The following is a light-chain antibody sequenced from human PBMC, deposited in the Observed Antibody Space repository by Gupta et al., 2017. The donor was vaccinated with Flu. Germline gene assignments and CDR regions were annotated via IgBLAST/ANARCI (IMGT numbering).Light chain of an antibody. CDR2: GAS. CDR3: QQCESAPKT. J-gene: IGKJ1*01. V-gene: IGKV1-39*01. Sequence: SPSLAPVGERTITRRASRSGSSKYLNWYQQRPGKAPRLLIFGASSGAGGVLARFSGKGSGTDFTLTITRLQPEDSASYYCQQCESAPKTCGQGTRVEVK. CDR1: RSGSSKY.